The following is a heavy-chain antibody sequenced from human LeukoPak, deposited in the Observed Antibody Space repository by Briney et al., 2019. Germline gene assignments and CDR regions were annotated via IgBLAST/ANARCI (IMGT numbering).Heavy chain of an antibody. CDR2: IYYSGST. CDR1: GGSISSYY. CDR3: ANYIAVAGIKYFQD. D-gene: IGHD6-19*01. Sequence: SETLSLTCTVSGGSISSYYWSWIRQPPGKGLEWIGYIYYSGSTNYNPSLKSRVTISIDTSKNQFSLKLSSVTAADTAVYYCANYIAVAGIKYFQDWGQGTLVTVSS. J-gene: IGHJ1*01. V-gene: IGHV4-59*01.